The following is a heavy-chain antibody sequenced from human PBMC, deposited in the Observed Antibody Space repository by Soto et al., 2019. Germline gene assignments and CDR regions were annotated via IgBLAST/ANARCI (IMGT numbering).Heavy chain of an antibody. CDR2: IYYSGST. D-gene: IGHD6-19*01. J-gene: IGHJ4*02. V-gene: IGHV4-59*01. CDR3: ARDGDSSGCYLL. Sequence: SETLSLTCTVSGGSISSYYWSWIRQPPGKGLEWIGYIYYSGSTNYNPSLKSRVTISVDTSKNQFSLKLSSVTAADTAVYYCARDGDSSGCYLLWGQGTLVTVSS. CDR1: GGSISSYY.